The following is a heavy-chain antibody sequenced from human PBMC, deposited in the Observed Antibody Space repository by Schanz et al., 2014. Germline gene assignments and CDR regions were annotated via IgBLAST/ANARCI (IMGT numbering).Heavy chain of an antibody. J-gene: IGHJ5*02. V-gene: IGHV1-8*02. CDR2: MQPDSGKT. CDR1: GYDFHIYA. Sequence: QVQLVQSGTEVKKPGASVTVSCKASGYDFHIYAYSWVRQAPGQGPEWMGWMQPDSGKTHYAEKFQGRVAMTRDVSISTAYMELSSLASEDTAVYYCARGQRRTIGRPFGPWGQGTLVTVSS. D-gene: IGHD6-25*01. CDR3: ARGQRRTIGRPFGP.